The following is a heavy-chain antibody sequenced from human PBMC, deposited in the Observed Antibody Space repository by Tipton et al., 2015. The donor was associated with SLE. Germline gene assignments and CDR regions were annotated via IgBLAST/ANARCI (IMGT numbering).Heavy chain of an antibody. CDR2: VHSSGST. J-gene: IGHJ4*02. CDR3: ARVDSGNLLFDL. CDR1: GGSISSHY. D-gene: IGHD1-26*01. V-gene: IGHV4-59*11. Sequence: LRLSCTVSGGSISSHYWSWIRQPPGKRLEWIGHVHSSGSTFYNPSLKSRVTISMDTSKNQVSLRMTSVTAADTAVYYCARVDSGNLLFDLWGQGTLVTVSS.